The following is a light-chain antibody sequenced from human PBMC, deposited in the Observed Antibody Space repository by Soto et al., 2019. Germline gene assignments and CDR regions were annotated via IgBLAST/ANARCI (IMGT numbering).Light chain of an antibody. CDR3: AAWDDSLSGVV. V-gene: IGLV1-47*01. CDR1: SSNIGSNH. J-gene: IGLJ2*01. Sequence: QSVLTQPPSASGTPGQRVTISCSGSSSNIGSNHVYWYQQLPGTAPKLLIYRNNQRPSGVPDRVSGSKSGTSASLAISGLRSEDEADYYCAAWDDSLSGVVFGEGTKLTVL. CDR2: RNN.